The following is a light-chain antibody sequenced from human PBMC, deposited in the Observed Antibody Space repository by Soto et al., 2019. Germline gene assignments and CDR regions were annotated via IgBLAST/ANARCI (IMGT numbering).Light chain of an antibody. CDR3: QQRSNWFT. V-gene: IGKV3-11*01. CDR2: DAS. CDR1: QSVSSY. Sequence: EIVLTQSPATLSLSPGERATLSRRASQSVSSYLAWYQQKPGQAPRLPIYDASNRATGIPARFSGSGSGTDFTLTFSSLEPEDFAVYYCQQRSNWFTFGPGTKVDIK. J-gene: IGKJ3*01.